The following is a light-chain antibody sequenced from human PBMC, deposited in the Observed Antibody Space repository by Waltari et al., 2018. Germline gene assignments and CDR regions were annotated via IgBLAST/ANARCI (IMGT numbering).Light chain of an antibody. CDR2: VYSDGSH. J-gene: IGLJ3*02. Sequence: QLVLTQSPSASASLGASIKLTCTLSSGHSSNVIAWLQQQPEKGPRYLVKVYSDGSHSRGNEIPDRFSGSSSGAERYLTISSLQSEDETDYYCQTGGHGTWVFGGGTRLTVL. CDR3: QTGGHGTWV. CDR1: SGHSSNV. V-gene: IGLV4-69*01.